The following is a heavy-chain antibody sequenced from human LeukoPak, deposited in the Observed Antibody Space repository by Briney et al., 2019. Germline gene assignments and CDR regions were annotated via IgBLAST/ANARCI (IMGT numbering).Heavy chain of an antibody. CDR2: ISSSGSTI. CDR1: RFTSSDYY. J-gene: IGHJ1*01. D-gene: IGHD6-19*01. CDR3: ARDSVAGSAEYFQH. Sequence: PGGALRLSCAASRFTSSDYYMSWIRQAPGKGLEWVSYISSSGSTIYYADSVKGRFTISRDNAKNSLYLQMNSLRAEDTAVYYCARDSVAGSAEYFQHWGQGTLVTVSS. V-gene: IGHV3-11*01.